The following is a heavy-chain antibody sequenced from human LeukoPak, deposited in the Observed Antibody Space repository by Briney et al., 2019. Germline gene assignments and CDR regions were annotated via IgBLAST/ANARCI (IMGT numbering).Heavy chain of an antibody. CDR2: SGSGGDT. V-gene: IGHV3-23*01. J-gene: IGHJ3*02. D-gene: IGHD4-17*01. Sequence: GGSLRLSCVASGFTFSNYAMNWVRQAPGKGLEWVSVSGSGGDTYYVDSVKGRFTISRDDSKHTLFLQMNSLRAEDTAVYYCARDPNGDYIGAFDMWGPGTMVTVSS. CDR3: ARDPNGDYIGAFDM. CDR1: GFTFSNYA.